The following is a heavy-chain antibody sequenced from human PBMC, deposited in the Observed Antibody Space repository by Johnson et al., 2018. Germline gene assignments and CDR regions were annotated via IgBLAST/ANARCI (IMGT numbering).Heavy chain of an antibody. V-gene: IGHV3-23*04. CDR1: GFTFSSYA. D-gene: IGHD6-13*01. J-gene: IGHJ6*02. CDR2: ISGSGGST. CDR3: AKMGAAAAYGGDYYGMDV. Sequence: VQLVQSGGGLVQPGGSLRLSCAASGFTFSSYAMSWVRQAPGKGLEWVSAISGSGGSTYSADSVKGRFTISRDNSKNTLYRQMNSLRAEGTAVYYCAKMGAAAAYGGDYYGMDVWGQGTTVTVSS.